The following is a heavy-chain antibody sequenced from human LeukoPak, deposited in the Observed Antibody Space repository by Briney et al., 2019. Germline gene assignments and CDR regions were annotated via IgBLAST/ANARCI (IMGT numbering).Heavy chain of an antibody. V-gene: IGHV3-30*02. CDR3: ARQEARNYYYEGLDY. CDR1: GFTFSSYG. Sequence: GGSLRLSCAASGFTFSSYGMHWVRQAPGKGLEWVAFIRYDGSNKYYADSVKGRFTISRDNSKNTLYLQMNSLRPDDTAIYFCARQEARNYYYEGLDYWGQGNLVTVSS. CDR2: IRYDGSNK. D-gene: IGHD3-22*01. J-gene: IGHJ4*02.